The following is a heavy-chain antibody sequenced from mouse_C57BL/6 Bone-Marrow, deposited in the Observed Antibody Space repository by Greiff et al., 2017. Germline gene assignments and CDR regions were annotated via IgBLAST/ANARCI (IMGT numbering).Heavy chain of an antibody. Sequence: VQLHQSGAELVMPGASVKLSCKASGYTFTSYWMHLVKQRPGQGLEWIGEIDPSDSYTNYTQKFKGKSPLTVDKSSSTAYMQRSSLTSEDSAVYYCARITTVVATDYAMDYWGQGTSVTVSS. D-gene: IGHD1-1*01. CDR2: IDPSDSYT. J-gene: IGHJ4*01. CDR3: ARITTVVATDYAMDY. CDR1: GYTFTSYW. V-gene: IGHV1-69*01.